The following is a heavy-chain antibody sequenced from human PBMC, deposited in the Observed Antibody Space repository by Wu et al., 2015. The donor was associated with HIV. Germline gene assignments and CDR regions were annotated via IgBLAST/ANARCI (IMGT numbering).Heavy chain of an antibody. CDR1: GYTFTDFF. V-gene: IGHV1-2*02. CDR3: ARYIGYCYFDF. D-gene: IGHD3-16*02. J-gene: IGHJ2*01. Sequence: QVQLVQSGAEVKKPGASVKVSCKASGYTFTDFFIHWVRQAPGQGLEWMGWVSGGTGDTRYAQKFQARVTLTTDISITTTYMELRGLESDDTAVYYCARYIGYCYFDFWGRGTLVTVSS. CDR2: VSGGTGDT.